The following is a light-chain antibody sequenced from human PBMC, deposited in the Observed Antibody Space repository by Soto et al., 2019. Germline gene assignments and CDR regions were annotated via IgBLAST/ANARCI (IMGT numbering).Light chain of an antibody. CDR2: EVT. CDR1: SSDVGSYNR. Sequence: QSVLTQPPSVSGSPGQSVTISCTGTSSDVGSYNRVSWYQQPPGTAPKLMIYEVTNRPSGVPDRFSGTKSGNTASLTISGLQAEDEADCYCSSYTTDTTLVFGGGTKVTVL. J-gene: IGLJ2*01. CDR3: SSYTTDTTLV. V-gene: IGLV2-18*02.